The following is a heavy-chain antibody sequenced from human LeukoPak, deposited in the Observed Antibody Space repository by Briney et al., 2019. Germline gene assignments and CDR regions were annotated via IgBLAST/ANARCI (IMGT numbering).Heavy chain of an antibody. CDR2: ISSSSSYI. J-gene: IGHJ4*02. CDR3: ARDSSSGRTDYFDY. V-gene: IGHV3-21*01. D-gene: IGHD6-13*01. CDR1: GFTFSSYS. Sequence: GGSLRLSCAASGFTFSSYSMNWVRQAPGKGLEWVSSISSSSSYIYYADSVKGRFTISRDNAKNSLYLQMNSLRAEDTAVYYCARDSSSGRTDYFDYWGQGTLVTVSS.